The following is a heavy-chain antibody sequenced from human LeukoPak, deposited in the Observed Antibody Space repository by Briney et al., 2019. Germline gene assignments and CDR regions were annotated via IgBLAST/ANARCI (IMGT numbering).Heavy chain of an antibody. D-gene: IGHD6-19*01. J-gene: IGHJ4*02. CDR3: ARSSSGWYYFDY. Sequence: PGGSLRLSCAASGFTFSSYWMHWVRHAPGKGLVWVSRINSDGSSTSYADSVKGRFTISRDNAKNTLYLQMNSLRAEDTAVYYCARSSSGWYYFDYWGQGTPVTVSS. CDR1: GFTFSSYW. CDR2: INSDGSST. V-gene: IGHV3-74*01.